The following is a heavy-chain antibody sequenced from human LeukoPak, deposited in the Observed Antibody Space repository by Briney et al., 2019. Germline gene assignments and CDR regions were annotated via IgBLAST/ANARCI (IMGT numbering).Heavy chain of an antibody. Sequence: PGGSLRLSCAASGFTFDDYAMHWVRQAPGKGLEWLSGISWNSGTRGYADSVKGRFTISRDNAKNSLYLQMNSLRPDDTAFYYCAKATGDWYFDLWGRGTLVTVSS. V-gene: IGHV3-9*01. CDR3: AKATGDWYFDL. CDR1: GFTFDDYA. J-gene: IGHJ2*01. D-gene: IGHD7-27*01. CDR2: ISWNSGTR.